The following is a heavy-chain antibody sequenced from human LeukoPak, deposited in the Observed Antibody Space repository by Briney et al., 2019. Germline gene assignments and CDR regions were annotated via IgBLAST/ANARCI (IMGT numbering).Heavy chain of an antibody. J-gene: IGHJ5*02. CDR1: GFTFSSYA. V-gene: IGHV3-23*01. CDR3: AKGLVGNWNYDWFDP. Sequence: GGSLRLSCAASGFTFSSYAMSWVRQAPGKGLEWVSAISGSGDSTYYADSVKGRFTISRDNSKNTLYLQMNSLRAEDTAVYYCAKGLVGNWNYDWFDPWGQGTLVTVSS. CDR2: ISGSGDST. D-gene: IGHD1-7*01.